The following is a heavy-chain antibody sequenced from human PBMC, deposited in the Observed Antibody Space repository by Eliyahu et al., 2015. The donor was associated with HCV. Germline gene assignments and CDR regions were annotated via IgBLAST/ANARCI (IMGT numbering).Heavy chain of an antibody. CDR2: ISGNAADT. D-gene: IGHD2-15*01. V-gene: IGHV3-23*01. Sequence: EVQVLESGGHLVQPGGSXRXSXAASXFTXSTYAXSWVRQAPGKGLEWVSSISGNAADTSYADSVKGRFSISRDNSKNTVYLQMNTLRVEDTAVYYCAKRGYCSGGSCYGNFDQWGQGPLVTVSA. CDR3: AKRGYCSGGSCYGNFDQ. CDR1: XFTXSTYA. J-gene: IGHJ4*02.